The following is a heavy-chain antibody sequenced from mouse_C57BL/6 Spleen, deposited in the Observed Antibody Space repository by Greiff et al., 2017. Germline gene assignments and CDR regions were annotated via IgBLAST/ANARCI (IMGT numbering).Heavy chain of an antibody. CDR3: ARGDDGGGPWFAY. CDR1: GFNIKDYY. Sequence: VHVKQSGAELVKPGASVKLSCTASGFNIKDYYMHWVKQRTEQGLEWIGRIDPEDGETKYAPKFQGKATITADTSSNTAYLQLSSLTSEDTAVYYCARGDDGGGPWFAYWGQGTLVTVSA. J-gene: IGHJ3*01. V-gene: IGHV14-2*01. CDR2: IDPEDGET. D-gene: IGHD2-12*01.